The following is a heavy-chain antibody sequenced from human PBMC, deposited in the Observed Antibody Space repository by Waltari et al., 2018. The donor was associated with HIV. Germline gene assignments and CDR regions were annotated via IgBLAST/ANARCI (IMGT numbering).Heavy chain of an antibody. V-gene: IGHV3-7*01. D-gene: IGHD3-10*01. Sequence: EVRLVESGGGLVKPGGSLRLSCVASGFAFDNYWMCWVRQAPGKGLEWVANIKFDGDEKNYVDSVKGRFTISRDDGKNSLYLQMNSLRAEDTAVYYCTRLNYHFDFWGRGTLVAVSS. CDR3: TRLNYHFDF. CDR2: IKFDGDEK. J-gene: IGHJ4*02. CDR1: GFAFDNYW.